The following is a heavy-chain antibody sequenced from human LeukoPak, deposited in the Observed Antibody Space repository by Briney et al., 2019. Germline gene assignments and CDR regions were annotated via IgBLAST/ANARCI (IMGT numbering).Heavy chain of an antibody. CDR2: INAGNGNT. D-gene: IGHD3-3*01. J-gene: IGHJ4*02. Sequence: ASVKVSCKASGYTFTSYAMHWVRQAPGQRLEWMGWINAGNGNTKYSQKFQGRVTITRDTSASTAYMELSSLRSEDTAVYYCARTKITIFGVSHAPFDYWGQGTLVTVSS. CDR3: ARTKITIFGVSHAPFDY. CDR1: GYTFTSYA. V-gene: IGHV1-3*01.